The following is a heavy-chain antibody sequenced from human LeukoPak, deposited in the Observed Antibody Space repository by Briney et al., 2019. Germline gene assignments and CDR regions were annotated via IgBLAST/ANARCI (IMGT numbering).Heavy chain of an antibody. CDR1: GFTVSSNY. CDR3: ARDSLYGDYFDY. D-gene: IGHD4-17*01. CDR2: IYSGGST. J-gene: IGHJ4*02. Sequence: PGGSLRLSCAASGFTVSSNYMSWVRQAPGKGLEWVSVIYSGGSTYYADSVRGRFTISRDNSKNTLYLQMNSLRAEDTAVYYCARDSLYGDYFDYWGQGTLVTVSS. V-gene: IGHV3-53*01.